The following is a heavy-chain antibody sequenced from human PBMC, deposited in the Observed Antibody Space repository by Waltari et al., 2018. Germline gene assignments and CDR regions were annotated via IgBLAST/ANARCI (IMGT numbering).Heavy chain of an antibody. CDR2: ISSSGSTI. J-gene: IGHJ6*03. V-gene: IGHV3-11*04. D-gene: IGHD6-6*01. CDR1: GFTFRDYY. CDR3: ASRRSSSRKGYYYYYMDV. Sequence: QVQLVESGGGLVKPGGSLRLSCAASGFTFRDYYMTWIRQAPGKGLEWVSYISSSGSTIYYADSVKGRFTISRDNAKNSLYLQMTSLRAEDTAVYYCASRRSSSRKGYYYYYMDVWGKGTTVAISS.